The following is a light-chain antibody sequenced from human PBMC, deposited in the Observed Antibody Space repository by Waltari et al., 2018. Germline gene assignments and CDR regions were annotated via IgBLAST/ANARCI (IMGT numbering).Light chain of an antibody. CDR2: ATS. Sequence: DIQMTQSPSSVSASVGDRVTITCRASQAFGSWLAWYQQKPGKAPKLLIYATSSLQSGVPSRFRGSGSGTDFTLTISSLQPEDFATYYCQQTTSTPHTFGQGTKLEIK. J-gene: IGKJ2*01. CDR1: QAFGSW. V-gene: IGKV1-12*01. CDR3: QQTTSTPHT.